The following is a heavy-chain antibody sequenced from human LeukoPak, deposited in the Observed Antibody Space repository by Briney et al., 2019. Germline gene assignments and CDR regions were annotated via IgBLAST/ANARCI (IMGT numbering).Heavy chain of an antibody. J-gene: IGHJ4*02. Sequence: GASVKVSCKASGGTFSSYAISWVRQAPGQGLEWMGGIIPIFGTANYAQKFQGRVTITADESTSTAYMELSSLRSEDTAVYYCARVYGYCSSTSCYEGLFDYWGQGTPVTVSS. CDR2: IIPIFGTA. D-gene: IGHD2-2*01. V-gene: IGHV1-69*13. CDR3: ARVYGYCSSTSCYEGLFDY. CDR1: GGTFSSYA.